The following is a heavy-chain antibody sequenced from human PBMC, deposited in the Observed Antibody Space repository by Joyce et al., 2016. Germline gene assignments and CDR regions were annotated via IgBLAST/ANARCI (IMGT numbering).Heavy chain of an antibody. CDR3: ARDRGGGHFDY. J-gene: IGHJ4*02. Sequence: QVQLQESGPRVVRPSESLSLTCSVSNGVIHHYFWNWIRQPAGKNLEWIGRLYSSGSTPYNPSLKSRVTMSVDSSKIEFSLHLKSVTAADTATYFCARDRGGGHFDYWGQGIVVTVTS. CDR1: NGVIHHYF. D-gene: IGHD3-16*01. CDR2: LYSSGST. V-gene: IGHV4-4*07.